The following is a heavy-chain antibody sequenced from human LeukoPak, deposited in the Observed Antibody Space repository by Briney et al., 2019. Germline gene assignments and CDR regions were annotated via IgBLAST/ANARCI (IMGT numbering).Heavy chain of an antibody. Sequence: ASVKVSCKASGGTFISYAISWVRQAPGQGLEWMGGIIPIFGTANYAQKFQGRVTITADKSTSTAYMELSSLRSEDTAVYYCARGDTTVTNTQFDYWGQGTLVTVSS. J-gene: IGHJ4*02. CDR2: IIPIFGTA. CDR3: ARGDTTVTNTQFDY. D-gene: IGHD4-17*01. CDR1: GGTFISYA. V-gene: IGHV1-69*06.